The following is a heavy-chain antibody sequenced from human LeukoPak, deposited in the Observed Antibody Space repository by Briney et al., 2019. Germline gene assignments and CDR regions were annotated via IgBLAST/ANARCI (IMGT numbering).Heavy chain of an antibody. CDR3: AKGTYYYGSGRTETFGEN. CDR2: ITNGGGT. V-gene: IGHV3-53*01. D-gene: IGHD3-10*01. CDR1: GFTFSDYY. Sequence: GGSLRLSCAASGFTFSDYYMSWVRQAPGKGLEWVSVITNGGGTYYSDSVKGRFTISRDNSRDTVYLQMNSLRAEDTAVYYCAKGTYYYGSGRTETFGENWGQGTLVTVSS. J-gene: IGHJ4*01.